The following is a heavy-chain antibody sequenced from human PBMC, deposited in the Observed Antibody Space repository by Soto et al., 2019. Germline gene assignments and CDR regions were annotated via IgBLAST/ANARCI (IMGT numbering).Heavy chain of an antibody. V-gene: IGHV1-18*01. CDR1: GYAFTTYG. Sequence: QVHLVQSGAEVKKPGASVKVSCKGSGYAFTTYGITWVRQAPGQGLEWMGWISAHNGNTNYAQKLQGRVTVTRDTSTSTAYMELSSLRSDDTAVYYCARGRYGDYWGQGALVTASS. J-gene: IGHJ4*02. CDR2: ISAHNGNT. D-gene: IGHD1-1*01. CDR3: ARGRYGDY.